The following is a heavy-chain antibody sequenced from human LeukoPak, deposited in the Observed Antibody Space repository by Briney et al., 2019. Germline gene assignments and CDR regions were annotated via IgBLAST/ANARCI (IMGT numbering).Heavy chain of an antibody. CDR1: GYTFTSYG. V-gene: IGHV1-18*01. Sequence: ASVKVSCKASGYTFTSYGISWVRQAPGQGLEWMGWISTYNGDTNYAQKLQGRVTMTTDTSTNTAYMELRSLRSDDTAVYYCARETSSRFFDYWGQGTLLTVSS. CDR3: ARETSSRFFDY. CDR2: ISTYNGDT. J-gene: IGHJ4*02.